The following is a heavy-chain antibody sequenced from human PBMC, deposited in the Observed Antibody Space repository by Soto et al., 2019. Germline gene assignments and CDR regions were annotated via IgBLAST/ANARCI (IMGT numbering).Heavy chain of an antibody. CDR3: ARRREGTGRTLDY. D-gene: IGHD1-1*01. J-gene: IGHJ4*02. CDR1: GFTFRAYW. CDR2: IDQDGSGK. V-gene: IGHV3-7*05. Sequence: EVHLVESGGGLVQRGGSLRLSCAASGFTFRAYWMSWVRLAPGKGLEWVANIDQDGSGKYYVDSVRGRFTISRDNAHNSLYLQTNSLRDEDTAVYFCARRREGTGRTLDYWGQGTLVTVSS.